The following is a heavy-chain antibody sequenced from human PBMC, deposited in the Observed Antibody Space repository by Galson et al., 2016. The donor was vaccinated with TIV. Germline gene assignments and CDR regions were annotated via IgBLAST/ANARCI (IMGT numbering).Heavy chain of an antibody. Sequence: QSGAEVKKPGESLKISCKGSGYSFTNNWIGWVRQMPGKGLEWMGIIYPGDSDTRYSPSFQGQVTISADKSISTAYLQWSSLKASATAMYYRATIRGLQCVVDCYSEWYFDLWGRGTLVTVSS. V-gene: IGHV5-51*01. D-gene: IGHD2-21*02. CDR1: GYSFTNNW. CDR3: ATIRGLQCVVDCYSEWYFDL. CDR2: IYPGDSDT. J-gene: IGHJ2*01.